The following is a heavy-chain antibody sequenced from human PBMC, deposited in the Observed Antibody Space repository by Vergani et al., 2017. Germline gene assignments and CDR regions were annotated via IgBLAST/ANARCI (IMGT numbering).Heavy chain of an antibody. CDR2: ISGHGDRT. J-gene: IGHJ4*02. D-gene: IGHD2/OR15-2a*01. CDR3: AREERSNTSPFVGD. Sequence: EVHLLESGGGQVEAGGSLRLSCVASGFTFSNSAMSWVRQTSGKGPEWVSAISGHGDRTYYADSVKGRFTISRDNSKNTVYLQMNSLKAEDRATYYCAREERSNTSPFVGDWGQGPLVTV. V-gene: IGHV3-23*01. CDR1: GFTFSNSA.